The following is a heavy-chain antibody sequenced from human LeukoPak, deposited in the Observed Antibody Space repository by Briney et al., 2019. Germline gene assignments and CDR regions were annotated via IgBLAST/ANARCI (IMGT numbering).Heavy chain of an antibody. V-gene: IGHV4-59*01. CDR2: VHYSGST. J-gene: IGHJ4*02. CDR1: GGSISSYY. CDR3: ARGLGYYDSSVGY. D-gene: IGHD3-22*01. Sequence: PSETLSLTCTVSGGSISSYYWSWIRQPPGKGLEWIGYVHYSGSTNYNPSLKSRVSISVDTSKNQFSLELNSVTAADTAVYHCARGLGYYDSSVGYWGQGTLVTVSS.